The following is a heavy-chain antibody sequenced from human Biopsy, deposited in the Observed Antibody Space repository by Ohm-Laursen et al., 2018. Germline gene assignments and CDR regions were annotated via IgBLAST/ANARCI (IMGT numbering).Heavy chain of an antibody. J-gene: IGHJ2*01. CDR2: IYYSGTT. V-gene: IGHV4-31*01. CDR3: ARRPYGGTRYWYFDL. D-gene: IGHD4-23*01. Sequence: SQTLSLTCTVSGGSVSSGGFNWSWLRQHPGMGLEWIGYIYYSGTTYYTPSLKSLVTISVDTSKNQFSLKLNSVTAADTAVYYCARRPYGGTRYWYFDLWGRGTLVTVSS. CDR1: GGSVSSGGFN.